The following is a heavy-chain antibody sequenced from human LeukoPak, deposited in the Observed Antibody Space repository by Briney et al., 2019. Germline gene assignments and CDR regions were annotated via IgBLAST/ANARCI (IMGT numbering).Heavy chain of an antibody. CDR2: IGTAGDT. CDR3: ARATFVYGMDV. J-gene: IGHJ6*02. V-gene: IGHV3-13*01. CDR1: GFTFSSYD. Sequence: QTGGSLRLSCAAPGFTFSSYDMHWVRQATGKGLEWVSAIGTAGDTYYPGSVKGRFTISRENAKNSLYLQMNSLRAGDTAVYYCARATFVYGMDVWGQGTTVTVSS. D-gene: IGHD1-1*01.